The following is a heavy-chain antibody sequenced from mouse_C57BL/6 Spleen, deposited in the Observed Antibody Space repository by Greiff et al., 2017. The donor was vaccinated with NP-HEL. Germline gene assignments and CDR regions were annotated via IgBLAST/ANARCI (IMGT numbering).Heavy chain of an antibody. Sequence: VQLVESGAELVKPGASVKISCKASGYAFSSYWMNWVKQRPGKGLEWIGQIYPGDGDTNYNGKFKGKATLTADKSSSTAYMQLSSLTSEDSAVYFCARSYDYEGWFAYWGQGTLVTVSA. CDR1: GYAFSSYW. J-gene: IGHJ3*01. CDR3: ARSYDYEGWFAY. CDR2: IYPGDGDT. D-gene: IGHD2-4*01. V-gene: IGHV1-80*01.